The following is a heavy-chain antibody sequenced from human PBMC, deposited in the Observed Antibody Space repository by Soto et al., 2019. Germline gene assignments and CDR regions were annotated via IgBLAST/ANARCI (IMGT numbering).Heavy chain of an antibody. Sequence: ASMKVSCKASGYTFTSYAMHWVHQAPGQRLEWMGWINAGNGNTKYSQKFQGRVTITRDTSASTAYMELSSLRSEDTAVYYCARDSRRPYYLNYYYYYMDVWGKGTTVTVSS. V-gene: IGHV1-3*01. D-gene: IGHD2-21*01. CDR3: ARDSRRPYYLNYYYYYMDV. J-gene: IGHJ6*03. CDR2: INAGNGNT. CDR1: GYTFTSYA.